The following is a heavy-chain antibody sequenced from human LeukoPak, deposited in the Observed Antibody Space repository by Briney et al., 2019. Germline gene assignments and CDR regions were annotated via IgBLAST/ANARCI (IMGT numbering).Heavy chain of an antibody. CDR2: INRSGST. D-gene: IGHD6-13*01. V-gene: IGHV4-34*01. J-gene: IGHJ4*02. Sequence: SETLSLTCAVYGGSFSGYYWSWIRQPPGKGLEWIGEINRSGSTNYNPSLKSRVTISVDTSKNQFSLKLSSVTAADTAVYYCARGLASSSHSFDYWGQGTLVTVSS. CDR1: GGSFSGYY. CDR3: ARGLASSSHSFDY.